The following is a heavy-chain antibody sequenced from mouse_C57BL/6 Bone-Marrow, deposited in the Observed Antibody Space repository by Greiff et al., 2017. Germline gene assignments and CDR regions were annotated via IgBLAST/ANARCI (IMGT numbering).Heavy chain of an antibody. J-gene: IGHJ2*01. CDR2: ISTYYGDT. V-gene: IGHV1-67*01. CDR3: ALGWFYFDY. D-gene: IGHD2-3*01. CDR1: GYTFTDYA. Sequence: VQLQQSGPELVRPGASVKISCQGSGYTFTDYAMHWVKQSPAKRLEWIGVISTYYGDTSYNQKFKGKATLTADTSSSTAYMQLSSLTSKDSAVYYGALGWFYFDYWGQGTTLTVAS.